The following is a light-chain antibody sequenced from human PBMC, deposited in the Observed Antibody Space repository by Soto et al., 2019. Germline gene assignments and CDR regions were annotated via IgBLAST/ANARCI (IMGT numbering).Light chain of an antibody. J-gene: IGKJ5*01. V-gene: IGKV1-9*01. CDR1: QGISSY. CDR2: AAS. CDR3: QQLNSYPGIT. Sequence: DIQLTQSPSFLSASVGDRVTITCRASQGISSYLAWYQQKPGKAPKLLIYAASTLQSGVPSRFSGSGSGTEFTLTISSLQPEDFPTYYCQQLNSYPGITFGQGTRLEIK.